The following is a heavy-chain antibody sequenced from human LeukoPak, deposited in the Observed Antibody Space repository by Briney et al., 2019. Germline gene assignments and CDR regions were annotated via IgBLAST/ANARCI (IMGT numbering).Heavy chain of an antibody. CDR3: ARRRAHYYDSSGYYSRPQRAFDI. J-gene: IGHJ3*02. Sequence: PSETLSLTCTVSGYSISSGYYWGWIRQPPGKGLEWIGSIYHSGSTNYNPSLKSRVTISVDTSKNQSSLKLSSVTAADTAVYYCARRRAHYYDSSGYYSRPQRAFDIWGQGTMVSVSS. D-gene: IGHD3-22*01. CDR2: IYHSGST. CDR1: GYSISSGYY. V-gene: IGHV4-38-2*02.